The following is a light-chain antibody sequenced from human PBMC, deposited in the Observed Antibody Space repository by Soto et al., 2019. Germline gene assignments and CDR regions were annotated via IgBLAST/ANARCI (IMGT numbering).Light chain of an antibody. CDR3: QTCSTDIRL. Sequence: QSVLTQPPSASASLGASVKLTCTLSSGHNSYAIAWHQQQPEKGPRYLMKLNRDGSHSKGDGIPDRFSGSSSGAERYLTSSSLQSKDEADYYGQTCSTDIRLFCGGTELTVL. V-gene: IGLV4-69*01. J-gene: IGLJ3*02. CDR1: SGHNSYA. CDR2: LNRDGSH.